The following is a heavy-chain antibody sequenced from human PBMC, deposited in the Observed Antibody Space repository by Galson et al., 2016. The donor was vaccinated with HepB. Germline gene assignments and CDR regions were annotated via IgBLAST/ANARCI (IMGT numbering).Heavy chain of an antibody. D-gene: IGHD3/OR15-3a*01. V-gene: IGHV3-11*04. J-gene: IGHJ4*02. CDR1: GFTFSDFY. CDR2: ISRGGATI. CDR3: AREGDRRFYDF. Sequence: SLRLSCAASGFTFSDFYMSWIRQAPGKGLEWISYISRGGATIYYADSVKGRFTISRDNAKNSLYLQMNSLRAEDTAVYYCAREGDRRFYDFWGLGTLVTVSS.